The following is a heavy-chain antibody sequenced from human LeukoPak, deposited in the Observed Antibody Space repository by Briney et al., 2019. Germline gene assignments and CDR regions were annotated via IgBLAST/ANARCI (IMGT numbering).Heavy chain of an antibody. Sequence: GGSLRLSCAASGFTVSSNYMSWVRQAPGKGLEWVSVIYSGGSTYYADFVKGRFTISRDNSKNTLYLQMNSLRAEDTAVYYCARGGHDYYDSSGLDYWGQGTLVTVSS. CDR1: GFTVSSNY. CDR3: ARGGHDYYDSSGLDY. V-gene: IGHV3-66*01. J-gene: IGHJ4*02. D-gene: IGHD3-22*01. CDR2: IYSGGST.